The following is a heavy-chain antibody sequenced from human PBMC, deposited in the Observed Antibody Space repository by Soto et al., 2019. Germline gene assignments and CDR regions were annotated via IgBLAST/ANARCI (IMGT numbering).Heavy chain of an antibody. CDR1: GGSINSGDYS. J-gene: IGHJ2*01. D-gene: IGHD3-9*01. CDR3: ARGLYDILTGYYTDWYFDL. CDR2: IYHTGTT. Sequence: SETLSLTCTVSGGSINSGDYSWTWIRQPPGKGLEWIGYIYHTGTTYYNPSLKSRVTISVDRSKNQFSLKLSSVTAADTAVYYCARGLYDILTGYYTDWYFDLWGRGTPVTVSS. V-gene: IGHV4-30-2*01.